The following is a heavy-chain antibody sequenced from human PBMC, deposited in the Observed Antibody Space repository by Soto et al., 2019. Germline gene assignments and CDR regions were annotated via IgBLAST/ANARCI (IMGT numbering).Heavy chain of an antibody. CDR2: IYHSGST. Sequence: PSETLSLTCAVSGGSISSGGYSWSWIRRPPGKGLEWIGYIYHSGSTYYNPSLKSRVTISVDRSKNQFSLKLTSVTAADTAVYYCASRLTVVGGMDVWGQGTTVTVSS. V-gene: IGHV4-30-2*01. CDR3: ASRLTVVGGMDV. J-gene: IGHJ6*02. CDR1: GGSISSGGYS. D-gene: IGHD2-15*01.